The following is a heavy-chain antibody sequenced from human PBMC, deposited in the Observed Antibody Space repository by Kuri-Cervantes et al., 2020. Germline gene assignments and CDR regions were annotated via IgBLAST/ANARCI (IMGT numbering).Heavy chain of an antibody. CDR1: GFTFSSYA. CDR2: ISGSGGST. J-gene: IGHJ6*02. Sequence: GGSLRLSCAASGFTFSSYAMSWVRQAPGKGLEWVSAISGSGGSTYYADSVKGRFTISRDNSKNTLYLQMNSLRAEDTAVYYCAKDHSRWLGEWYYYYYGMDVWGQGTTVTVSS. V-gene: IGHV3-23*01. CDR3: AKDHSRWLGEWYYYYYGMDV. D-gene: IGHD3-10*01.